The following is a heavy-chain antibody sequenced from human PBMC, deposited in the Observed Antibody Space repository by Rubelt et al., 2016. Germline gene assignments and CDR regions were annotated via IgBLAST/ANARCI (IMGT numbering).Heavy chain of an antibody. CDR3: VKSNSTSCY. D-gene: IGHD2-2*01. CDR2: MNKDASEK. J-gene: IGHJ4*02. CDR1: GFTFSTFW. Sequence: EVQLVESGGGLVQAGGSLRLSCAASGFTFSTFWMTWVRPAPGKGLEWVAKMNKDASEKSYVDSAKGRFTIARDNAKNSLYLQMNSLRPEDTAVYYCVKSNSTSCYWGQGTLVTVSS. V-gene: IGHV3-7*01.